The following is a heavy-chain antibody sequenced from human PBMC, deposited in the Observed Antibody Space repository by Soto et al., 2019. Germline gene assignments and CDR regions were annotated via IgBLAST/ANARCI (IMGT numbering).Heavy chain of an antibody. CDR2: IDWDDDK. D-gene: IGHD6-13*01. CDR3: ARIPSGYSSSWYLDY. Sequence: SGPTLVNPTQTLTLTCTFSGFSLGTSGMCVSWIRQPPGKALEWLALIDWDDDKYYSTSLKTRLTISKDTSKNQVVLTMTNMDPVDTATYYCARIPSGYSSSWYLDYWGQGTLVTVSS. CDR1: GFSLGTSGMC. V-gene: IGHV2-70*01. J-gene: IGHJ4*02.